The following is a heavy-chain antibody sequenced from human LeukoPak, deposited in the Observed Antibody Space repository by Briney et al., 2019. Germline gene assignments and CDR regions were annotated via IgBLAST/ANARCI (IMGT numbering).Heavy chain of an antibody. V-gene: IGHV1-46*01. Sequence: ASVKVSCKASGYTFTSYYMHWVRQAPGQALECMEIINPSGGSTSYAQKFQGRVTMTRDTSTSTVYMELSSLRSEDTAVYYCARARVAVAGLWNYWGQGTLVTVSS. CDR3: ARARVAVAGLWNY. D-gene: IGHD6-19*01. J-gene: IGHJ4*02. CDR2: INPSGGST. CDR1: GYTFTSYY.